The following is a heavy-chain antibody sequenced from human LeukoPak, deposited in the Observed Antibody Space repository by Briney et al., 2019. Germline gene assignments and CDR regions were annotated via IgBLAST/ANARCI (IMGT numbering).Heavy chain of an antibody. D-gene: IGHD1-26*01. CDR1: GGSISSYS. CDR2: IYSSGRT. V-gene: IGHV4-59*08. CDR3: AASSGVGALNY. J-gene: IGHJ4*02. Sequence: SETLSLTCTVSGGSISSYSWSWIRQPPGKGLEWIGYIYSSGRTNHNPSLKSRVTISVSTSRNQFSLKLSSVTAADTAVYYCAASSGVGALNYWGQGTLVTVSS.